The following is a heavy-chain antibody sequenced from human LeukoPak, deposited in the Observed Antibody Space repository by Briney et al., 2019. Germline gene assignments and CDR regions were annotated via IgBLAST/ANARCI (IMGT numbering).Heavy chain of an antibody. CDR2: INHSGST. CDR1: GGSFSGYY. CDR3: ATSGDPPRRVSSY. D-gene: IGHD7-27*01. V-gene: IGHV4-34*01. J-gene: IGHJ4*02. Sequence: KPSETLSLTCAVYGGSFSGYYLSWIRQPPGKGLEWIGEINHSGSTNYNPSLKSRVTISVDTSKNQFSLKLSSVTATDTAVYYCATSGDPPRRVSSYWGQGTLVTVSS.